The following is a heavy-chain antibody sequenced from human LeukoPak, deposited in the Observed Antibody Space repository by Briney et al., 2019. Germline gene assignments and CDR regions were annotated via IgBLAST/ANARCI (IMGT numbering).Heavy chain of an antibody. CDR3: ARDLAAAAQYGMDV. V-gene: IGHV4-4*02. Sequence: SETLSLTCAVSGGSISSSNWWSWVRQPPGKGLEWIGEIFHSGITNYNPSLKSRVTISVDKSRNQFSLKLSSVTAADTAVYYCARDLAAAAQYGMDVWGQGTTVTVSS. D-gene: IGHD3-16*01. CDR2: IFHSGIT. CDR1: GGSISSSNW. J-gene: IGHJ6*02.